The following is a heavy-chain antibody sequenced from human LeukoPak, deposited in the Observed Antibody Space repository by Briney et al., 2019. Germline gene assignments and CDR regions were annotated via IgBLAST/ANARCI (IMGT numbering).Heavy chain of an antibody. CDR2: IKSKTAGGTT. V-gene: IGHV3-15*01. CDR3: TTEYYSNGYNN. Sequence: GGSLRLSCAASGFTFSSYWMSWVRQAPGKGLEWVGHIKSKTAGGTTDYAAPVKGRFTISRDDSKKTVSLQMNSLKTEDSAVYYCTTEYYSNGYNNWGQGTLVIVSS. J-gene: IGHJ4*02. D-gene: IGHD5-18*01. CDR1: GFTFSSYW.